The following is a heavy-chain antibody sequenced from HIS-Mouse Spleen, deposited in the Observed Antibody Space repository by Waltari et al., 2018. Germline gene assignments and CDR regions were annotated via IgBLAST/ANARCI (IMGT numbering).Heavy chain of an antibody. J-gene: IGHJ5*02. Sequence: EVQLVESGGGLVQPGGSLRLSCAASGFTFSSYSMNRVRQAPGKGLEWVSYISSSSSTIYYADSVKGRFTISRDNAKNSLYLQMNSLRAEDTAVYYCARDLGNWFDPWGQGTLVTVSS. CDR3: ARDLGNWFDP. CDR1: GFTFSSYS. CDR2: ISSSSSTI. V-gene: IGHV3-48*01.